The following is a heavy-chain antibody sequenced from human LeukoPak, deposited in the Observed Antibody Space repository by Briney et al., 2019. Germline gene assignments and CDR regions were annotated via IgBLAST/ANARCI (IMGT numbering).Heavy chain of an antibody. Sequence: GSLRLSCAASGFTFRSYAMTWVRQAPGQGLGWVPGINGDGMITYDADSVKGRFTTSSDNSKNTLYLQANRLRVEDTAVYYCAKDLTYGSGSPDHDAFDIWGQGTMVTVSS. CDR1: GFTFRSYA. CDR3: AKDLTYGSGSPDHDAFDI. D-gene: IGHD3-10*01. J-gene: IGHJ3*02. V-gene: IGHV3-23*01. CDR2: INGDGMIT.